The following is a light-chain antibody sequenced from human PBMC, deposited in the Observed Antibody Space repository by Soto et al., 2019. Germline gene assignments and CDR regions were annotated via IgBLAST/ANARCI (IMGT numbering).Light chain of an antibody. J-gene: IGKJ2*01. V-gene: IGKV3-20*01. CDR2: GAS. CDR1: QSVSSSY. CDR3: QHYGSSTMYT. Sequence: EFVLTQSPGTLSLSPGERATLSCRASQSVSSSYLAWYQQKPSQAPRLLFYGASSRATGIPDRFSGSGSGTDFTLTISRLEPEDFAVYYCQHYGSSTMYTFGQGTKLEIK.